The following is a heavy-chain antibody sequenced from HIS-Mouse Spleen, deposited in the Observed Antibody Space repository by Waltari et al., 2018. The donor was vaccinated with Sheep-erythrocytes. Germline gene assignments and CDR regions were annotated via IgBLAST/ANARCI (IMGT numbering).Heavy chain of an antibody. J-gene: IGHJ4*02. Sequence: EVQLVESGGGLVKPGGSLRLSCAASGFTFCSYSMNWVRQAPGKGLGWVSSNSSSSGYIYYADSVRGRFTISRDNAKNSLYLQMNSLRAEDTAVYYCARVASGATFDYWGQGTLVTVSS. CDR1: GFTFCSYS. D-gene: IGHD1-26*01. V-gene: IGHV3-21*01. CDR3: ARVASGATFDY. CDR2: NSSSSGYI.